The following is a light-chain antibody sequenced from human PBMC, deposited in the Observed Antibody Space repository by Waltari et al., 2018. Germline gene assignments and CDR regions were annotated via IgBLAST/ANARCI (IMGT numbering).Light chain of an antibody. J-gene: IGKJ1*01. CDR1: QNIGRY. CDR2: EAS. CDR3: QNHERLPAT. V-gene: IGKV3-20*01. Sequence: EIVFTQSPGTLSLSPGERATLSCRASQNIGRYLVWYQQKPGQAPRLLIYEASRRATGIPDRCSGSGSGTDFSLTISRLGPEDFAVYYCQNHERLPATFGQGTKVEIK.